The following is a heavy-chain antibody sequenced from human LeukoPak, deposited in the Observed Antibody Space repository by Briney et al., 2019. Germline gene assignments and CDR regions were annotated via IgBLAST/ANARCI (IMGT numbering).Heavy chain of an antibody. D-gene: IGHD2-2*01. V-gene: IGHV3-23*01. CDR2: ISVSDDST. CDR3: AKPRYCSSTSCYWYFDL. Sequence: GASLRLSCAASGFTFSSYAMSWVRQAPGKGLEWVSTISVSDDSTYYADSVKGRFTISRDNSKSTLYLQMNTLRAADTAVYYCAKPRYCSSTSCYWYFDLWGRGTLVTVSS. J-gene: IGHJ2*01. CDR1: GFTFSSYA.